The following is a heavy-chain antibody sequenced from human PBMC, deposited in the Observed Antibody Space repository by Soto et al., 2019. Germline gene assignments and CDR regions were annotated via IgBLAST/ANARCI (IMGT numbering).Heavy chain of an antibody. Sequence: SETLSLTCTVSGDSIGSSNWWSWVRQPPGKGLEWIGEIYHSGATNYSPSLRRRVTISLDKSENQFSLKLNSVSAADTAVYYCAGSTGGVVAATLYGHWGQGILVTVSS. V-gene: IGHV4-4*02. D-gene: IGHD1-26*01. CDR1: GDSIGSSNW. J-gene: IGHJ4*02. CDR2: IYHSGAT. CDR3: AGSTGGVVAATLYGH.